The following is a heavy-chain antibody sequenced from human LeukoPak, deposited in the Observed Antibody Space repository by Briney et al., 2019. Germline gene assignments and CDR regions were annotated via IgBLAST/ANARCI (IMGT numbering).Heavy chain of an antibody. CDR1: GFTFDDYA. Sequence: PGRSLRLSCAASGFTFDDYAMHWVRQAPGKGLEWVSGISWNSGSIGYADSVKGRFTISRDSAKNSLYLQMNSLRAEDMALYYCAKDLTSDYYYYYMDVWGKGTTVTVSS. CDR2: ISWNSGSI. J-gene: IGHJ6*03. CDR3: AKDLTSDYYYYYMDV. V-gene: IGHV3-9*03.